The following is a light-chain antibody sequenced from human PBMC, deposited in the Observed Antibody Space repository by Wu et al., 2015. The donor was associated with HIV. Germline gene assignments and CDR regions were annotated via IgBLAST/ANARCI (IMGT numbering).Light chain of an antibody. CDR2: GAS. J-gene: IGKJ4*01. Sequence: EIVLTQSPGTLSLSPGDRATLSCRASQTLSGNYLAWYQQKPGQAPRLLISGASNRASGIPDRFSGSGSGTDFTLTITRLEPEDFAVYFRHQYDISPPWTLGRGTKVEV. CDR3: HQYDISPPWT. CDR1: QTLSGNY. V-gene: IGKV3-20*01.